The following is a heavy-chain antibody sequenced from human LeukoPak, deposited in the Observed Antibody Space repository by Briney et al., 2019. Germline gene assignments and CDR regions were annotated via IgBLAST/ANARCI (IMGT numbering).Heavy chain of an antibody. Sequence: ASVKVSRKVSGYTLTELSMHWVRQAPGKGLEWMGGFDPEDGETIYAQKFQGRVTMTEDTSTDTAYMELSSLRSEDTAVYYCARVPAPYSYDTNPYDSWGQGTLVTVSS. CDR1: GYTLTELS. V-gene: IGHV1-24*01. CDR3: ARVPAPYSYDTNPYDS. CDR2: FDPEDGET. D-gene: IGHD3-22*01. J-gene: IGHJ4*02.